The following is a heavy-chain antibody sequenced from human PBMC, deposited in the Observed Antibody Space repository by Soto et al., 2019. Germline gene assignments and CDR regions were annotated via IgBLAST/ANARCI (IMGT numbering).Heavy chain of an antibody. D-gene: IGHD6-13*01. J-gene: IGHJ6*02. Sequence: GESLKISCKGSGYSFTSYWIGWVRQMPGKGLEWMGIIYPGDSDTRYSPSFQGQVTISADKSISTAYLQWSSLKASDTAMYYCARRYGSSWYGFYYYGMDVWGQGTTVTVSS. CDR2: IYPGDSDT. V-gene: IGHV5-51*01. CDR3: ARRYGSSWYGFYYYGMDV. CDR1: GYSFTSYW.